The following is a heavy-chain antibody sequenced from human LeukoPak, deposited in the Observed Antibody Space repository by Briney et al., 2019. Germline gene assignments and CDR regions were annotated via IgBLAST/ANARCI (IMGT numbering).Heavy chain of an antibody. D-gene: IGHD3-22*01. CDR1: GYSFTSYW. J-gene: IGHJ3*02. CDR2: IYPGDSDT. V-gene: IGHV5-51*01. CDR3: AGLSSVVSSGYSTFDI. Sequence: GESLKISCKGSGYSFTSYWIGWVRQMPGKGLEWMGIIYPGDSDTRYSPSFQGQVTISADKSISTAYLQWSSLKASDTAMYYCAGLSSVVSSGYSTFDIWGQGTMVTVSS.